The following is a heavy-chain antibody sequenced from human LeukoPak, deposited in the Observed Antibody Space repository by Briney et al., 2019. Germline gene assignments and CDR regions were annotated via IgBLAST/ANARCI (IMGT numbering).Heavy chain of an antibody. D-gene: IGHD6-13*01. J-gene: IGHJ4*02. CDR1: GYTFAGHY. CDR2: INPKNAGT. CDR3: ARTLYIAAAPGGLDY. Sequence: ASVKVSCKASGYTFAGHYIHWVRQAPGQGLEWMGWINPKNAGTNYAQKFQGRVTMTRDTSTGTAYMELSRLRSDDTAVYYCARTLYIAAAPGGLDYWGQGTLVAVSS. V-gene: IGHV1-2*02.